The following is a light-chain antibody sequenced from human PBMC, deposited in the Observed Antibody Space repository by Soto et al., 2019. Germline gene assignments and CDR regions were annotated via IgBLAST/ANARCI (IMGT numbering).Light chain of an antibody. J-gene: IGKJ1*01. V-gene: IGKV3-15*01. CDR3: QQYSNWPRT. CDR1: QSVSTN. Sequence: IVMTQSPATLSVSPGKRATLSCRASQSVSTNLAWYQQKPGQAPRLLIYGASTRATGIPARFSGSGSGTEFSLTIASLQSEEFAVYFCQQYSNWPRTFGQATKVDIK. CDR2: GAS.